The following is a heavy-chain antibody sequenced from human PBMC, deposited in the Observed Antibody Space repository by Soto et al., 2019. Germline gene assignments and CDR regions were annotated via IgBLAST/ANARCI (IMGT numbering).Heavy chain of an antibody. CDR3: ARVTPSYYYYGMDV. Sequence: ASVKVSCKASGYTFTRNGISWVRQAPGQGLEWMGWISAYNGSTNYAQKLQGRVTMTTDTSTSTAYMELRSLRSDDTAVYYCARVTPSYYYYGMDVWGQGTTVTVSS. CDR1: GYTFTRNG. V-gene: IGHV1-18*01. CDR2: ISAYNGST. D-gene: IGHD2-15*01. J-gene: IGHJ6*02.